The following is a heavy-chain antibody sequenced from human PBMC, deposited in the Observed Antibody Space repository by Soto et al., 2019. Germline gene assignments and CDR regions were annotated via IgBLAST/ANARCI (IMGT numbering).Heavy chain of an antibody. V-gene: IGHV4-59*07. CDR1: GGSISGYY. J-gene: IGHJ6*02. CDR2: IYYRGST. CDR3: ARQQLLPYYYALDV. Sequence: GLVKPSDTLSLNCTVSGGSISGYYWSWIRQPPGKGLEYIGYIYYRGSTNYNPSLKSRVTMSVDTSRNLFSLKVNSVTAADTAVYYCARQQLLPYYYALDVWGQGTTVTVSS. D-gene: IGHD6-13*01.